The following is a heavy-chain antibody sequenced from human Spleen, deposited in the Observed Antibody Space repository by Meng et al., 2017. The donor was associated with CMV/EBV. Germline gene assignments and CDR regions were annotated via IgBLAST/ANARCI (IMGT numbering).Heavy chain of an antibody. D-gene: IGHD2-21*01. Sequence: CKGSGYIFDTHWIAWVRQMPGKGLEWMGNIFIGDSDTQYSPSFQGLVTFSVGKSINTAYLQWRSLKASDTAMYYCARVSFGGGGPLDYWGQGTLVTVSS. V-gene: IGHV5-51*01. CDR2: IFIGDSDT. CDR1: GYIFDTHW. CDR3: ARVSFGGGGPLDY. J-gene: IGHJ4*02.